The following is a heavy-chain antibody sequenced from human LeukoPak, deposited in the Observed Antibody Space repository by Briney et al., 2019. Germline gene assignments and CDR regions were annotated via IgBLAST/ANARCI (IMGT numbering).Heavy chain of an antibody. CDR1: GGSISGYY. CDR3: ATDGLHRNAFDI. V-gene: IGHV4-59*01. J-gene: IGHJ3*02. D-gene: IGHD4-11*01. CDR2: MYHSGST. Sequence: ASETLSLTCTVSGGSISGYYWSWIRQPPGKGLQGIGYMYHSGSTTYNPSLKSRVTMSLDTSKNQFSLKLSSMTAADTAVYYCATDGLHRNAFDIWGQGTMVTVSS.